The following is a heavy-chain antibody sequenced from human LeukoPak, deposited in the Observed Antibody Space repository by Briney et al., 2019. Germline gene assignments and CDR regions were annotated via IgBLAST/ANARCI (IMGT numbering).Heavy chain of an antibody. CDR1: GYTFNSHY. D-gene: IGHD2-21*01. CDR3: VRDIQFAPDY. V-gene: IGHV1-18*01. CDR2: INAYNYHT. Sequence: ASVKVSCKTSGYTFNSHYVGWVRQAPGQGLEWMGWINAYNYHTNYAQDLQGRVTVTTDTSTSTAYMELRSLRSDDTAVYYCVRDIQFAPDYWGQGTLVTVSS. J-gene: IGHJ4*02.